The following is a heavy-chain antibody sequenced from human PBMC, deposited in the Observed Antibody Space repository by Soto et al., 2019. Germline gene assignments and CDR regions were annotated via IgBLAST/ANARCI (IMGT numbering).Heavy chain of an antibody. CDR1: GFTFTSYA. CDR2: ISGSGGSS. Sequence: GGSLRLSCAASGFTFTSYAMSWVRQAPGKGLEWVSAISGSGGSSYYADSVKGRFTISRDNSKNTLFLQMNSLRAEDTAIYYCAKGGSYYYDSSGYYANWGQGTLVTVSS. J-gene: IGHJ4*02. V-gene: IGHV3-23*01. D-gene: IGHD3-22*01. CDR3: AKGGSYYYDSSGYYAN.